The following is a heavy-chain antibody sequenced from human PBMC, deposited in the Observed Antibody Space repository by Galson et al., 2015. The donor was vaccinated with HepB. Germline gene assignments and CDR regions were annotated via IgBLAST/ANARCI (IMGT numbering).Heavy chain of an antibody. CDR3: ARDISPYYDFWGPRHY. D-gene: IGHD3-3*01. J-gene: IGHJ4*02. Sequence: SLRLSCAASGFTFSSYAMHWVRQAPGKGLEWVAVISYDGSNKYYADSVKGRFTISRDNSKNTLYLQMNSLRAEDTAVYYCARDISPYYDFWGPRHYWGQGTLVTVSS. CDR1: GFTFSSYA. V-gene: IGHV3-30-3*01. CDR2: ISYDGSNK.